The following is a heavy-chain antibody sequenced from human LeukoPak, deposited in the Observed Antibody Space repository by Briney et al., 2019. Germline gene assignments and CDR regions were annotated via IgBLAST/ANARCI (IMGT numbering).Heavy chain of an antibody. D-gene: IGHD2-2*01. CDR1: GGSISSINW. Sequence: SETLSLTCDVSGGSISSINWWSWVRQPPGKGLEWIGYIYYSGSTNYNPSLKSRVTISVDTSKNQFSLKLSSVTAADTAVYYCARGRTGYQLLPTKKDYSYYYMDVWDKGTTVTVSS. CDR2: IYYSGST. CDR3: ARGRTGYQLLPTKKDYSYYYMDV. J-gene: IGHJ6*03. V-gene: IGHV4-4*02.